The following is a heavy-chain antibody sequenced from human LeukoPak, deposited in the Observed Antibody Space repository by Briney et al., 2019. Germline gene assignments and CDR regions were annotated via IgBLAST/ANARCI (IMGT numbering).Heavy chain of an antibody. V-gene: IGHV3-30-3*01. J-gene: IGHJ4*02. Sequence: GRSLRLSCAASGFTFSSYAMHWVRQAPGKGPEWVAVISYDGSNKYYADSVKGRFTISRDNSKNTLYLQMNSLRAEDTAVYYCASNPPHYYDSSGYYYDYWGQGTLVTVSS. D-gene: IGHD3-22*01. CDR3: ASNPPHYYDSSGYYYDY. CDR1: GFTFSSYA. CDR2: ISYDGSNK.